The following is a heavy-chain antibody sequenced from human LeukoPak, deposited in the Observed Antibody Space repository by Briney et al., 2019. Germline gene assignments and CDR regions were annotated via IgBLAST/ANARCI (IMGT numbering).Heavy chain of an antibody. D-gene: IGHD3-22*01. V-gene: IGHV4-34*01. CDR2: INHSGST. CDR3: ARGWSYCDSSGYYYAFDY. CDR1: GGSFSGYY. Sequence: SQTLSLTCAVYGGSFSGYYWSWIRQPPGKGLEWIGEINHSGSTNYNPSLKSRVTISVDTPKNQFSLKLSSVTAADPAVYYCARGWSYCDSSGYYYAFDYWGQGTLVTVSS. J-gene: IGHJ4*02.